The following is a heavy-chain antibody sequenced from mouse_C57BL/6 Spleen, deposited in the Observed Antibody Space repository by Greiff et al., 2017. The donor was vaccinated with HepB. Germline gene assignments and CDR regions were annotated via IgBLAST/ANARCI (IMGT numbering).Heavy chain of an antibody. J-gene: IGHJ4*01. CDR1: GYAFSSSW. D-gene: IGHD3-3*01. Sequence: QVQLQQSGPELVKPGASVKISCKASGYAFSSSWMNWVKQRPGKGLEWIGRIYPGDGDTNYNGKFKGKATLTADKSSSTAYMQLSSLTSVDSAVYFCAREAVTAMEYWGQGTSVTASS. CDR2: IYPGDGDT. V-gene: IGHV1-82*01. CDR3: AREAVTAMEY.